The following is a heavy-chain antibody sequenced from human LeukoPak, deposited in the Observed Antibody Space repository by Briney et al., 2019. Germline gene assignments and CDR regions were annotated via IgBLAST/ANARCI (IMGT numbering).Heavy chain of an antibody. V-gene: IGHV3-7*01. CDR1: GFTFSSYW. Sequence: GGSLRLSCAASGFTFSSYWMSWVRQAPGKGLEWVANIKHDGSEEYYVDSVKGRFTISRDNAKKSLYLQMNSLRAEDTAVYYCATRAGYFDYWGQGTLVTVSS. CDR3: ATRAGYFDY. J-gene: IGHJ4*02. D-gene: IGHD6-19*01. CDR2: IKHDGSEE.